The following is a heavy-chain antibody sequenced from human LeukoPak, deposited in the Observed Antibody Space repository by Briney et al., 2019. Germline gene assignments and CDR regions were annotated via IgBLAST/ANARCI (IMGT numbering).Heavy chain of an antibody. CDR1: GFVFSSYG. CDR3: ARATTYSSSWAYFDY. J-gene: IGHJ4*02. CDR2: TSYDGGHE. V-gene: IGHV3-30*03. Sequence: GGSLRLSCAASGFVFSSYGMHWVRQGPGKGLECVAATSYDGGHEHYADSVKGRFTISKDNSKDTLYLQMNSLRPEDTAVYYCARATTYSSSWAYFDYWGQGTLVTVSS. D-gene: IGHD6-13*01.